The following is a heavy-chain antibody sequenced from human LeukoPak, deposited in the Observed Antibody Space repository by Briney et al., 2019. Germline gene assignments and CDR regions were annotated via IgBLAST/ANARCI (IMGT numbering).Heavy chain of an antibody. J-gene: IGHJ3*02. CDR2: IYYSGST. V-gene: IGHV4-59*01. CDR3: ARVHYDSSGLPFDI. CDR1: GGSISSYY. D-gene: IGHD3-22*01. Sequence: SETLSLTCTVSGGSISSYYWSWIRQPPGKGLEWIGYIYYSGSTNYNPSLKSRVTISVDTSKNQFSLKLSSVTAADTAVYYCARVHYDSSGLPFDIWGQGTMVTVSS.